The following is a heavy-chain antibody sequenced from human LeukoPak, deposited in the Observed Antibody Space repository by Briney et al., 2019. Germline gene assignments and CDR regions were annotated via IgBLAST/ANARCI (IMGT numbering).Heavy chain of an antibody. V-gene: IGHV3-23*01. CDR2: ISGSGGST. Sequence: GGSLRLSCAASGFTFSSYAMSWVRQAPGKGLEWVSAISGSGGSTYYADSVKGRFTISRDNSKNTLYLQMNSLRAEDTAVYYCAKDRAPSIATYSSGFYWGQGTLVTVSS. CDR1: GFTFSSYA. D-gene: IGHD6-19*01. CDR3: AKDRAPSIATYSSGFY. J-gene: IGHJ4*02.